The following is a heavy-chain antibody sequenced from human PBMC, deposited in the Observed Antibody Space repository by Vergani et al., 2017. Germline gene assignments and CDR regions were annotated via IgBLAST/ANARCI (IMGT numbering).Heavy chain of an antibody. CDR3: AKDTSAGGGAVAGMYFQH. CDR1: GFTSDDYA. CDR2: ISWNSGSL. V-gene: IGHV3-9*02. J-gene: IGHJ1*01. D-gene: IGHD6-19*01. Sequence: EVQLVESGGGLVQPGRSLRLSCAASGFTSDDYAMHWVRQAPGKGLEWVSGISWNSGSLGYADSVKGRFTISRDNAKNSLYLQMNSLRAEDTALYYCAKDTSAGGGAVAGMYFQHWGQGTLVTVSS.